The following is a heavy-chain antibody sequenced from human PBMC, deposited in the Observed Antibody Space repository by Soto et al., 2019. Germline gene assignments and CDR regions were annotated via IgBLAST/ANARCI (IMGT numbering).Heavy chain of an antibody. J-gene: IGHJ6*02. D-gene: IGHD3-9*01. Sequence: GVSVKVSCKASGYTFTSYGIIWVRQAPGQGLEWMGWMNPNSGNTGYAQKFQGRVTMTRNTSISTAYMELSSLRSEDTAVYYCARGPPVLRYFDWLYYYGMDVWGQGTTVTVSS. CDR1: GYTFTSYG. CDR3: ARGPPVLRYFDWLYYYGMDV. V-gene: IGHV1-8*02. CDR2: MNPNSGNT.